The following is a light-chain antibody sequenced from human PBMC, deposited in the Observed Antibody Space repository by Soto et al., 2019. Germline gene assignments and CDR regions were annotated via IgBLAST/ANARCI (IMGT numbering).Light chain of an antibody. J-gene: IGKJ4*01. CDR3: QHYHTWPIT. Sequence: IVMTQSPATLSVAPGERVTFSCRASQGVSRKLAWYQHKPGQAPRLLISGASTGATRITARFSGSGSGTELTLTISSLQSEDCVIYYCQHYHTWPITFGGGTKVDIK. V-gene: IGKV3-15*01. CDR1: QGVSRK. CDR2: GAS.